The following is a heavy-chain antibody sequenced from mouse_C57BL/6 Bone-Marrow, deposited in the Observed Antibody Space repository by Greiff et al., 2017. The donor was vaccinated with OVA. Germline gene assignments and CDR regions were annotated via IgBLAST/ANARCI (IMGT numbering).Heavy chain of an antibody. D-gene: IGHD2-3*01. CDR3: ARWIDGYSYYFDY. V-gene: IGHV1-69*01. J-gene: IGHJ2*01. CDR2: IDPSDSYT. CDR1: GYTFTSYW. Sequence: QVQLKQPGAELVMPGASVKLSCKASGYTFTSYWMHWVKQRPGQGLEWIGEIDPSDSYTNYNQKFKGKSTLTVDKSSSTAYMQLSSLTSEDSAVYYCARWIDGYSYYFDYWGQGTTLTVSS.